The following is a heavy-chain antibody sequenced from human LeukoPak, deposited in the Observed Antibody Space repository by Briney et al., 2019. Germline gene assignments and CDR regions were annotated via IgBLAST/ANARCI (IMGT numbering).Heavy chain of an antibody. J-gene: IGHJ4*02. CDR2: IFHTGKT. Sequence: SETLSLTCTVSGGSISTGNYWWGWLRQPPGKGLEWIGIIFHTGKTHDNPSLRGRVSMSVDTSKNQFSLRLSAVTAADTAVYYCARQMGVGVWALDYWGQGALVTVSP. CDR3: ARQMGVGVWALDY. D-gene: IGHD3-16*01. CDR1: GGSISTGNYW. V-gene: IGHV4-39*01.